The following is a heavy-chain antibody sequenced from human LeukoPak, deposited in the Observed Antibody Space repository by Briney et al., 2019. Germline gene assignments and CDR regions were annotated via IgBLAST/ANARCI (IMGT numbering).Heavy chain of an antibody. Sequence: GGSLRLSCAASGFTFSSYWVHWVRQAPGKGLEWVANIKQDGSEKYYVDSVKGRFTISRDNAKNSLYLQMNSLRAEDTAVYSCVRDGDTSGYTNWGQGTLVTVSS. CDR3: VRDGDTSGYTN. J-gene: IGHJ4*02. CDR1: GFTFSSYW. V-gene: IGHV3-7*01. CDR2: IKQDGSEK. D-gene: IGHD3-22*01.